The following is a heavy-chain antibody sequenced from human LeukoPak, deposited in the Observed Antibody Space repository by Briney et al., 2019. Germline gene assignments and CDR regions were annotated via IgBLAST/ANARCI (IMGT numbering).Heavy chain of an antibody. J-gene: IGHJ6*03. D-gene: IGHD4-23*01. CDR3: ARGNWIRATVVTHYYYYYMDV. CDR1: GYTFTGYY. Sequence: GASVKVSCKASGYTFTGYYMHWVRQAPGQGLEWMGWIDPNSGGTNYAQKFQGRVTMTRDTSISTAYMELSRLRSDDTAVYYCARGNWIRATVVTHYYYYYMDVWGKGTTVTISS. CDR2: IDPNSGGT. V-gene: IGHV1-2*02.